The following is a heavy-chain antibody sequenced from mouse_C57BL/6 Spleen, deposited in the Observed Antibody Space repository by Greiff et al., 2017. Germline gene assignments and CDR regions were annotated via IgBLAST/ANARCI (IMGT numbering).Heavy chain of an antibody. CDR2: MYPGNSDT. J-gene: IGHJ4*01. V-gene: IGHV1-5*01. Sequence: EVQLQQSGTVLARPGASVKMSCKTSGYTFTSYWMHWVNQRPGQGLEWIVAMYPGNSDTSYNQKFKGKAKLTAVTSASTAYMELSSLTNEDSAVYYCTRRDLRDYAMDYWGQGTSVTVSS. D-gene: IGHD1-1*01. CDR1: GYTFTSYW. CDR3: TRRDLRDYAMDY.